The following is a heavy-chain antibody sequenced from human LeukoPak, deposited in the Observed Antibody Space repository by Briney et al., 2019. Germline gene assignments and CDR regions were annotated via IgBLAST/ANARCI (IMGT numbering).Heavy chain of an antibody. D-gene: IGHD5-18*01. V-gene: IGHV3-23*01. CDR2: ISGSGGST. J-gene: IGHJ3*02. CDR3: ARDDSYGYLEFGAFDI. Sequence: PGGSLRLSCAASGFTFSSYAMSWVRQAPGKGLEWVSAISGSGGSTYYADSVKGRFTISRDNSKNTLYLQVNSLRAEDTAVYYCARDDSYGYLEFGAFDIWGQGTMVTVSS. CDR1: GFTFSSYA.